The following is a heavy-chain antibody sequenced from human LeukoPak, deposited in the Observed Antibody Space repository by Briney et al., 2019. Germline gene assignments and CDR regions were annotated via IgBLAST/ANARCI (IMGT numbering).Heavy chain of an antibody. CDR2: ITLNSGAT. D-gene: IGHD3-3*01. CDR3: ARANFPLDAFDI. V-gene: IGHV1-2*02. J-gene: IGHJ3*02. Sequence: ASVKVSCKASGYTSTGYYMHWVRQAPGQGLEWMGWITLNSGATNYAQKFQGRVAMTRDTSISTAYLELSRLRSDDTAVYYCARANFPLDAFDIWGQGTMVTVSS. CDR1: GYTSTGYY.